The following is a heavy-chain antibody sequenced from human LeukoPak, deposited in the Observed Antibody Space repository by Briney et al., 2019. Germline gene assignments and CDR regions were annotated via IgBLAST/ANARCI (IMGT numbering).Heavy chain of an antibody. CDR1: GFTFSSYA. CDR2: ISGSGGST. CDR3: ERDTYGSGRVIDY. J-gene: IGHJ4*02. Sequence: GGSLRLSCAASGFTFSSYAMNWVRQAPGKGLEWVSAISGSGGSTYYADSVKGRFTISRDNSKNTLYLQMNSLRAEDTAVYYCERDTYGSGRVIDYWAREPWSPSPQ. V-gene: IGHV3-23*01. D-gene: IGHD3-10*01.